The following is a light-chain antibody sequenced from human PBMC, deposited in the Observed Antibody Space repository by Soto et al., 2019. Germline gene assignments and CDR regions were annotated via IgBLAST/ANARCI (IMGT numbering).Light chain of an antibody. CDR3: QKCDYLPI. CDR1: HDITSY. V-gene: IGKV1-33*01. CDR2: AAS. J-gene: IGKJ3*01. Sequence: DIQMTQSPSSLSASVGDRVTITCQASHDITSYLNWYQHKPGKAPKLLIYAASILAAGVPSRFSRSASGTDFTFTISSLQPEDVATYYCQKCDYLPIFGPGTTVDFK.